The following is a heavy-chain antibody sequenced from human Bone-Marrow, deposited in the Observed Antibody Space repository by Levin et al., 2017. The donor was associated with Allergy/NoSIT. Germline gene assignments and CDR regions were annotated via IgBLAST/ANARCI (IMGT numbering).Heavy chain of an antibody. CDR2: IKEDGSQT. Sequence: PGGSLRLSCAASGFTFRNYWMSWVRQTPGKGLEWVANIKEDGSQTYYVDSVKARFTISRDNAKNSLSLQMNSLRAEDTAVYYCTRYGTGWYNFDSWGQGTLVTVYS. J-gene: IGHJ4*02. CDR1: GFTFRNYW. D-gene: IGHD6-19*01. CDR3: TRYGTGWYNFDS. V-gene: IGHV3-7*01.